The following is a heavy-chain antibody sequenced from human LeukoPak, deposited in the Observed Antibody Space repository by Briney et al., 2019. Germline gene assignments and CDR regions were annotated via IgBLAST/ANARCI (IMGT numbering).Heavy chain of an antibody. V-gene: IGHV1-24*01. D-gene: IGHD2-15*01. CDR1: GYTFTDYY. CDR3: ATSGSGGYYYYGMDV. CDR2: FDPEDGET. J-gene: IGHJ6*02. Sequence: ASVKVSCKASGYTFTDYYMHWVRQAPGKGLEWMGGFDPEDGETIYAQKFQGRVTMTEDTSTDTAYMELSSLRSEDTAVYYCATSGSGGYYYYGMDVWGQGTTVTVSS.